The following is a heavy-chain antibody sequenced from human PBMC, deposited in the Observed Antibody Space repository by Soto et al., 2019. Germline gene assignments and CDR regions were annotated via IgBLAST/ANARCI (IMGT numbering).Heavy chain of an antibody. V-gene: IGHV4-31*02. CDR3: ARDAPGVAPY. CDR1: GGSINSGDSY. Sequence: QVQLQESGPGLVRPSQTLSLTWTVSGGSINSGDSYWNWIRQHPEKGLEWIGYINYRGSTFYNPSLKSRIIISVDTSKNQFSLSLSSVTAADTAVYYCARDAPGVAPYWGQGTLVTVSS. J-gene: IGHJ4*02. CDR2: INYRGST. D-gene: IGHD2-15*01.